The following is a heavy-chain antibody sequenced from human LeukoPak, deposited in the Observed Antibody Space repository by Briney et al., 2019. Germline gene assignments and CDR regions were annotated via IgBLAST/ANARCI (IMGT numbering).Heavy chain of an antibody. Sequence: GGSLRLSCAASGFTFSSYAMSWVRQAPGKGLEWVSAISGSGGGTYYADSVKGRFTISRDNSKNTLYLQMNSLRAEDTAVYYCAKKPEDSIAAAPEFDYWGQGTLVTVSS. J-gene: IGHJ4*02. CDR2: ISGSGGGT. V-gene: IGHV3-23*01. D-gene: IGHD6-13*01. CDR1: GFTFSSYA. CDR3: AKKPEDSIAAAPEFDY.